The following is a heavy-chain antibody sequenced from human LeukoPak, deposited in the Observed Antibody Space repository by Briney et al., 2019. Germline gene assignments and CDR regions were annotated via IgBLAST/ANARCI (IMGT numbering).Heavy chain of an antibody. J-gene: IGHJ3*02. CDR2: SIPIFGTA. CDR1: GGTFSSYA. CDR3: ARDRAAAAYDAFDI. D-gene: IGHD6-13*01. V-gene: IGHV1-69*01. Sequence: SVKVSCKASGGTFSSYAISWVRQAPGQGLEWMGGSIPIFGTANYAQKFQGRVTSTPDESTSTAYMELSSLRSEDTAVYYCARDRAAAAYDAFDIWGQGTMVTVSS.